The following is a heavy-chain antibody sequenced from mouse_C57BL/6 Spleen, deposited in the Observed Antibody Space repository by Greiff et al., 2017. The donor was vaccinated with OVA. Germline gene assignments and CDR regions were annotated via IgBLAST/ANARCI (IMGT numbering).Heavy chain of an antibody. CDR3: ARQGYYSKGGFAY. Sequence: EVKLVESGGGLVQPGGSLKLSCAASGFTFSDYYMYWVRQTPEKRLEWVAYISNGGGSTYYPDTVKGRFTISRDNAKNTLYLQMSRLKSEDTAMYYCARQGYYSKGGFAYWGQGTLVTVSA. J-gene: IGHJ3*01. D-gene: IGHD2-5*01. V-gene: IGHV5-12*01. CDR1: GFTFSDYY. CDR2: ISNGGGST.